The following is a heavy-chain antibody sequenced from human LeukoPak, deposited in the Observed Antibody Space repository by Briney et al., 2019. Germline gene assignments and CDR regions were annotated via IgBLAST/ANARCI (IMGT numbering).Heavy chain of an antibody. CDR2: ISYDGSNK. V-gene: IGHV3-30*18. D-gene: IGHD3-10*01. Sequence: GRSLRLSCAASGFTFSSYVMHWVRQAPGKGLEWVAVISYDGSNKYYADSVKGRFTISRDNSKNTLSLQMNSLRVEDTAVYYCAKPVGYGSGSYHFDYWGQGTLVTVSS. CDR1: GFTFSSYV. CDR3: AKPVGYGSGSYHFDY. J-gene: IGHJ4*02.